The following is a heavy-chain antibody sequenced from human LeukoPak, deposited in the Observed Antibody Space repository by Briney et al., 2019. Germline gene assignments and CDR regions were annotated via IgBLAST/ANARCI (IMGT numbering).Heavy chain of an antibody. CDR1: GGTFSSYT. Sequence: SVKVSCKAPGGTFSSYTISWVRQAPGQGLEWMGRIIPILGIANYAQKFQGRVTITADKSTSTAYMELSSLRSEDTAVYYCAREGRRDYDFWSGYYTDYWGQGTLVTVSS. V-gene: IGHV1-69*04. J-gene: IGHJ4*02. CDR2: IIPILGIA. CDR3: AREGRRDYDFWSGYYTDY. D-gene: IGHD3-3*01.